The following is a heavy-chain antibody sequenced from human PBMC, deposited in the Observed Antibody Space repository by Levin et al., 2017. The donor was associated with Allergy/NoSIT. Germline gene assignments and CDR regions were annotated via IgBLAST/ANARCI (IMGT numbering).Heavy chain of an antibody. D-gene: IGHD2-8*02. CDR3: ARNWRSAFDI. Sequence: PAGGSLRLSCEVSGFTFSSYWMSWVRQAPGKGLEWVANTKQDGTENYYADSVKGRFTVSKDNPKNSVYLQMSGLRVEDTAVYYCARNWRSAFDIWGQGTVVIVSS. V-gene: IGHV3-7*04. CDR2: TKQDGTEN. CDR1: GFTFSSYW. J-gene: IGHJ3*02.